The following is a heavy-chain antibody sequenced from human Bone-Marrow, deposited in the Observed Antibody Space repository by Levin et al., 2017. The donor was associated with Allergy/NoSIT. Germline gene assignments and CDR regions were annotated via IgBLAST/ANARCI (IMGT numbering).Heavy chain of an antibody. CDR1: GFSFSVYA. Sequence: PGGSLRLSCAASGFSFSVYAMTWVRQAPRKGLEWVSAISGSGDRTFYGDSVKGRFTISRDNSRNTLFLQMNSLRADDMALYYCARARAYYYDSSGYLDWGQGTPVTVSS. CDR3: ARARAYYYDSSGYLD. V-gene: IGHV3-23*01. J-gene: IGHJ4*02. CDR2: ISGSGDRT. D-gene: IGHD3-22*01.